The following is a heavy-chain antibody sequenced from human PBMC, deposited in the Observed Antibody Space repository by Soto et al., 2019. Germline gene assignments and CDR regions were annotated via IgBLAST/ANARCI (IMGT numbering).Heavy chain of an antibody. D-gene: IGHD3-10*01. V-gene: IGHV4-39*01. Sequence: PSETLSLTCNVSGGSIDRSNYYWDWLRQPPGKGLEWIGTTYYNGNAYYNHSLKSQVSMSVDTSKNQFSLKMVSGTAADTAEYYCARHFVAVVIKGWGYWGQGTLVTVS. CDR2: TYYNGNA. J-gene: IGHJ4*02. CDR1: GGSIDRSNYY. CDR3: ARHFVAVVIKGWGY.